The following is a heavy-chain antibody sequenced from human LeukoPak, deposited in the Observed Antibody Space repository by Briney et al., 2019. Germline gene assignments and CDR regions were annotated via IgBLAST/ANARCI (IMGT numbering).Heavy chain of an antibody. CDR1: GFTFSHYA. Sequence: PGGSLRLSCTASGFTFSHYAMTWVRQAPEKGLEWVSHITGSGGSTYYADSVKGRFTISRDNSKNTLYLQMNSLRAEDTAVYYCAKDTGGYGVAPDYWGQGTLVTVSS. CDR3: AKDTGGYGVAPDY. CDR2: ITGSGGST. D-gene: IGHD5-12*01. J-gene: IGHJ4*02. V-gene: IGHV3-23*01.